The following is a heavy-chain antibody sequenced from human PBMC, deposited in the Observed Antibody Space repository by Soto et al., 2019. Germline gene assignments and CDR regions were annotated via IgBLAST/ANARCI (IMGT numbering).Heavy chain of an antibody. J-gene: IGHJ4*02. V-gene: IGHV3-7*01. Sequence: PGVSLRLSCAAAGFTLSNYGMSWVRQAPGKGLEWVANIRQDGSAKYYADSVKGRFTISRDNAKSSLYLQMNSLRAEDTAVYYCARTKLGDFDFWGQGTMVTVSS. CDR1: GFTLSNYG. CDR3: ARTKLGDFDF. D-gene: IGHD7-27*01. CDR2: IRQDGSAK.